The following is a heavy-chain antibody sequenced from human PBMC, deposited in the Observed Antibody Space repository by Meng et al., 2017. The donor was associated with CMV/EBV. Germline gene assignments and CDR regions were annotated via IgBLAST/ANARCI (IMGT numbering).Heavy chain of an antibody. CDR2: IYSGGST. CDR1: GFTVSSNY. CDR3: ARDRWVFYGSGSYYLYYYYYGMDV. J-gene: IGHJ6*02. Sequence: ESLKISCAASGFTVSSNYMSWVRQAPGKGLEWVSVIYSGGSTYYADSVKGRFTISRDNAKNSLYLQMNSLRAEDTAVYYCARDRWVFYGSGSYYLYYYYYGMDVWGQGTTVTVSS. V-gene: IGHV3-53*01. D-gene: IGHD3-10*01.